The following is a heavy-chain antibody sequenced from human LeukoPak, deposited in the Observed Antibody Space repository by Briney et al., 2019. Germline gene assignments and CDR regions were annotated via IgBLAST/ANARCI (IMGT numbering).Heavy chain of an antibody. V-gene: IGHV3-30*18. CDR2: ISYDGSNK. D-gene: IGHD3-22*01. CDR3: AKDAPIEIDSSGYYPIETDY. J-gene: IGHJ4*02. CDR1: GFTFSSYG. Sequence: GGSLRLSCAAPGFTFSSYGMHWVRQAPGKGLEWVAVISYDGSNKYYADSVKGRFTISRDNSKNTLYLQMNSLRAEDTAVYYCAKDAPIEIDSSGYYPIETDYWGQGTLVTVSS.